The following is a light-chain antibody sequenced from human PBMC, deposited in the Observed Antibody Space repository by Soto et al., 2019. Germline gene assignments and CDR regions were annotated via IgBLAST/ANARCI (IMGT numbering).Light chain of an antibody. J-gene: IGKJ3*01. CDR3: QQSYSRPFT. CDR2: AAS. V-gene: IGKV1-39*01. CDR1: QSISGN. Sequence: DIQMTQSPSPLSASVGDRVTITCRASQSISGNLNWYQQKPGKAPKLLIYAASTLEGGVPARFSGSGSGTDFTLSISSLQPEDFATYYCQQSYSRPFTFGPGTKVDNK.